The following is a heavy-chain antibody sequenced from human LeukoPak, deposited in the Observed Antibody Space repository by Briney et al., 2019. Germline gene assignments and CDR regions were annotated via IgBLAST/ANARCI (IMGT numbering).Heavy chain of an antibody. D-gene: IGHD2-21*02. Sequence: SETLSLTCTVSGGSVSSGGYSWSWIRQPPGKGLEWTGYIYHSGSTYYNPSLKSRVTISVDRSKNQFSLKLSSVTAADTAVYYCASGVVTASLPLDYWGQGTLVTVSS. CDR3: ASGVVTASLPLDY. J-gene: IGHJ4*02. CDR1: GGSVSSGGYS. CDR2: IYHSGST. V-gene: IGHV4-30-2*01.